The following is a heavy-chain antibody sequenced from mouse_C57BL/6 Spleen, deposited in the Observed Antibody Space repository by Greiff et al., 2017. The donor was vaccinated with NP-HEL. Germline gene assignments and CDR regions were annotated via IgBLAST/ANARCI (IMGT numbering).Heavy chain of an antibody. D-gene: IGHD1-1*01. V-gene: IGHV5-17*01. Sequence: EVKLVESGGGLVKPGGSLKLSCAASGFTFSDYGMHWVRQAPEKGLEWVAYISSGSSTIYYADTVKGRFTISRDNAKNTLFLQMTSLRSEDTAMYYCARGKAGSSSRYWYFDVWGTGTTVTVSS. J-gene: IGHJ1*03. CDR1: GFTFSDYG. CDR2: ISSGSSTI. CDR3: ARGKAGSSSRYWYFDV.